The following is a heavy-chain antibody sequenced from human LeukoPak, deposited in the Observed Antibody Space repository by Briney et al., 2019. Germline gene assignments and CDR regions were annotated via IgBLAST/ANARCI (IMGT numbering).Heavy chain of an antibody. CDR2: IYTSGST. D-gene: IGHD6-19*01. CDR3: AGTGAVAGTESWFDP. CDR1: GGSISSYY. Sequence: PSETLSLTCTVSGGSISSYYWSWIRQPPGKGLEWIGYIYTSGSTNYNPPLKSRVTISVDTSKSQFSLKLSSVTAADTAVYYCAGTGAVAGTESWFDPWGQGTLVTVSS. V-gene: IGHV4-4*09. J-gene: IGHJ5*02.